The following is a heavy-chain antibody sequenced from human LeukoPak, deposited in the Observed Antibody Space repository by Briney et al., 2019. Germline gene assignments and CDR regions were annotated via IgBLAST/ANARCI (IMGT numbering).Heavy chain of an antibody. CDR1: GFTFSSYA. CDR2: ISGSGGST. CDR3: AREGLWVGPDSGKTRHPYWEI. V-gene: IGHV3-23*01. J-gene: IGHJ3*02. D-gene: IGHD2-21*01. Sequence: GGSLRLSCAASGFTFSSYAMSWVRQAPGKGLEWVSAISGSGGSTYYADSVKGRFTISRDNSQNALYLQMNSLRAEDTAVYYCAREGLWVGPDSGKTRHPYWEIWGQGTMVTVSS.